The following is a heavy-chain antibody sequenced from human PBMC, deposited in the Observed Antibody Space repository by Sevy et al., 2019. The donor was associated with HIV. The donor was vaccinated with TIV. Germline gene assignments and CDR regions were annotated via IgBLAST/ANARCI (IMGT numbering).Heavy chain of an antibody. J-gene: IGHJ4*02. CDR1: GGTFSTSP. D-gene: IGHD3-22*01. CDR2: IIPLFGTT. V-gene: IGHV1-69*13. CDR3: SRTEYYDSSGYFYFDY. Sequence: ASVKVSCKASGGTFSTSPINWVRQGPGQGLEWMGGIIPLFGTTKYAQKFQGRVRIIADEATSTAFLEMNNLRSEDTAVYYCSRTEYYDSSGYFYFDYWGQGTLVTVSS.